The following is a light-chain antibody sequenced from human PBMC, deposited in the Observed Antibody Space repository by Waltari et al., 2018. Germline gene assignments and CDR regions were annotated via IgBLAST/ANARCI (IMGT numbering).Light chain of an antibody. Sequence: DIQLTQSPSSLSASEGDRATITFRASETISDSLNWYQQKPGKPPRLLIYATSTLQGGVPSRFSGSGSGPDFTLTISSLQPEDFATYFCQQTYSSPTFGGGTKV. CDR3: QQTYSSPT. CDR2: ATS. V-gene: IGKV1-39*01. J-gene: IGKJ4*01. CDR1: ETISDS.